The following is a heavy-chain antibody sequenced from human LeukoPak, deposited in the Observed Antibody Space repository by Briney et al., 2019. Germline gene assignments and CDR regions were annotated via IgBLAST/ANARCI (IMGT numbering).Heavy chain of an antibody. CDR2: ISVNGRST. Sequence: PGGSLRLSCAASGFTFTSYAMSWVRQAPGKGLEYVSGISVNGRSTYYAGSVKGRFTISRDNSKNTLYLQMNSLREEDTAVYYCAKDPGIGVRGVIRPSNFDYWGQGTLVTVSS. V-gene: IGHV3-23*01. CDR3: AKDPGIGVRGVIRPSNFDY. CDR1: GFTFTSYA. D-gene: IGHD3-10*01. J-gene: IGHJ4*02.